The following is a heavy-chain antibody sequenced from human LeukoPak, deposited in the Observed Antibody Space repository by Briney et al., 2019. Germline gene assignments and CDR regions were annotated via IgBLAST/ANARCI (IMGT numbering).Heavy chain of an antibody. V-gene: IGHV3-30-3*01. D-gene: IGHD1-26*01. CDR3: AKDGSRIGY. J-gene: IGHJ4*02. Sequence: GGSLRLSCAASGFTFSSYAMHWVRQAPGKGLEWVAVISYDGSNKYYADSVKGRFTISRDNSKNTLYLQMNSLRAEDTAVYYCAKDGSRIGYWGQGTLVTVSS. CDR2: ISYDGSNK. CDR1: GFTFSSYA.